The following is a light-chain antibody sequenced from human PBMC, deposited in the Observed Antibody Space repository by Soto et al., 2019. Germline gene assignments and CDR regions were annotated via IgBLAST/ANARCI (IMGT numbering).Light chain of an antibody. V-gene: IGKV3-11*01. CDR1: QSVRTF. J-gene: IGKJ4*01. CDR3: QQRASYPLT. Sequence: EIVLTQSPATLYLSLGETATLSCRASQSVRTFLAWYQQKPGQAPRLLIYETSIRASGIPARFSGSGSGTDFTLTISSLEPEDAALYFCQQRASYPLTFGGGTKVEIK. CDR2: ETS.